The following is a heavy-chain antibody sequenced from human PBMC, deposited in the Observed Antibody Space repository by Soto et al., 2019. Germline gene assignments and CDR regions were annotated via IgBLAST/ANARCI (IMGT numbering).Heavy chain of an antibody. V-gene: IGHV3-23*01. J-gene: IGHJ4*02. CDR1: GFTFSSYG. D-gene: IGHD2-8*01. CDR2: ISGGGDTT. CDR3: AKLRDFVVLPAGILDY. Sequence: EVQLLESGGGLVQPGGSLRLTCAASGFTFSSYGISWIRLSPGKGLEWVSVISGGGDTTYYTPSVKGRFTISRDDFRNTLYLQMNSLRTEDTAICYCAKLRDFVVLPAGILDYWGPGTLVTVSS.